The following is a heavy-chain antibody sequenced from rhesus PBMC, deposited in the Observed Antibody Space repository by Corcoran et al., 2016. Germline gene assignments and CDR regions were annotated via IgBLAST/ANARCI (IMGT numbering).Heavy chain of an antibody. CDR3: TRAYSSGWYYFDY. CDR2: ISEMGGTK. D-gene: IGHD6-31*01. J-gene: IGHJ4*01. CDR1: GFTFSSYV. Sequence: DVQLVESGGGLVKPGGSLRLSCVASGFTFSSYVMHWVRQAPGKGLACVSVISEMGGTKYSEASVKGPFTITRDNAKNSLFLQMNSLRAEDTAVYYCTRAYSSGWYYFDYWGQGVLVTVSS. V-gene: IGHV3S26*01.